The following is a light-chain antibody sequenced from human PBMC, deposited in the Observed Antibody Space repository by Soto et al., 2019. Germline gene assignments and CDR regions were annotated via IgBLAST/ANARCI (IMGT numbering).Light chain of an antibody. J-gene: IGKJ4*01. V-gene: IGKV3-20*01. CDR2: GAS. CDR1: QTISSSF. Sequence: EFVLTQSPGTLSLSPGDRATLSYSASQTISSSFLAWYQQKPGQAPRLLIYGASRRPTGVPDRFSGSGSGTVFTLIISGLRPEDFAVYYCQHYDSSPPLTFGGGTKVEI. CDR3: QHYDSSPPLT.